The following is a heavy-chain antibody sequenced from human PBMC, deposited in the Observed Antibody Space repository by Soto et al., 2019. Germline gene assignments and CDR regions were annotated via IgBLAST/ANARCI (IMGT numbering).Heavy chain of an antibody. CDR2: IFYTGVT. CDR1: GGSVSNASFY. Sequence: QVQLQESGPGLVKPSETLSLTCSVSGGSVSNASFYWTWIRQAPGTGLEYIGYIFYTGVTNYNPSLSSRVTISLDTSMNHFSLKLNSMTAADTAVYYCVRVLDSRWYADLWGRGTLVTVSS. D-gene: IGHD3-22*01. V-gene: IGHV4-61*03. J-gene: IGHJ2*01. CDR3: VRVLDSRWYADL.